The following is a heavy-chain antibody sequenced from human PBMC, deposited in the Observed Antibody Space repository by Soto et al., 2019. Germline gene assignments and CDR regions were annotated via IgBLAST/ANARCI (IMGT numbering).Heavy chain of an antibody. CDR3: ANPPKAAYYYGMDV. CDR1: GFTFSSYA. J-gene: IGHJ6*02. CDR2: ISGSGGST. V-gene: IGHV3-23*01. Sequence: PGGSLRLSCAASGFTFSSYAMSWVRQAPGKGLEWVSAISGSGGSTYYADSVKGRFTISRDNSKNTLYLQMNSLRAEDTAVYCCANPPKAAYYYGMDVWGQGTTVTVSS.